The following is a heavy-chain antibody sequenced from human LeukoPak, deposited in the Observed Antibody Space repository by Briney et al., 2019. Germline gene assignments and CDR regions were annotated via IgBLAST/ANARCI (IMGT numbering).Heavy chain of an antibody. V-gene: IGHV3-30*02. CDR1: GFTFSSYG. CDR2: IRYDGSNK. J-gene: IGHJ4*02. CDR3: AKDSTKEQQLEYYFDY. Sequence: PGGSLRLSCAASGFTFSSYGMHWVRQAPGKGLEWVAFIRYDGSNKYYADSVKGRFTISRDNSKNTRYLQMNSLRAEDTAVYYCAKDSTKEQQLEYYFDYWGQGTLVTVSS. D-gene: IGHD6-13*01.